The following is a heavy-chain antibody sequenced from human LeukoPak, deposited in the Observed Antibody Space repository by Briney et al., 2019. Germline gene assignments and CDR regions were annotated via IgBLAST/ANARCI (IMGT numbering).Heavy chain of an antibody. V-gene: IGHV3-7*01. Sequence: GGSLRLSCAASGLTFSSYWMSWVRQAPGKGLEWVANIKQDGSEKYYVDSVKGRFTISRDNAKNSLHLQLNSLRAEDTAVYYCASLYSSGWYYWGQGTLVTVSS. D-gene: IGHD6-19*01. CDR1: GLTFSSYW. J-gene: IGHJ4*02. CDR3: ASLYSSGWYY. CDR2: IKQDGSEK.